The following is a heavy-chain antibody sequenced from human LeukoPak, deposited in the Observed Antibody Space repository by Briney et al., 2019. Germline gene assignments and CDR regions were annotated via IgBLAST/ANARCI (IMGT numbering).Heavy chain of an antibody. CDR3: VKGYCSSTSCYGYYYYGMDV. CDR2: ISSNGGST. D-gene: IGHD2-2*01. V-gene: IGHV3-64D*06. CDR1: GFTFSSYA. Sequence: GGSLRLSCLASGFTFSSYAMHWVRQAPGKGLEYVSAISSNGGSTYYADSVKGRFTISRDNSKNTLYLQMSSLRAEDTAVYYCVKGYCSSTSCYGYYYYGMDVWGKGTTVTVSS. J-gene: IGHJ6*04.